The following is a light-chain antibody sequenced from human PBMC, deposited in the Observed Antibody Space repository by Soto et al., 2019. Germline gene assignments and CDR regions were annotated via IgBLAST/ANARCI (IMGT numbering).Light chain of an antibody. CDR2: EVT. CDR1: SSDVGAYDY. Sequence: QSALTQPASVSGSPGQSITISCTGTSSDVGAYDYVSWYQHHPGKAPKVMIYEVTNRPSGVSNRFSGSKSGNTASLTISGLLAEDEADYYCSSYTSSSTYVFGTGTKLTVL. V-gene: IGLV2-14*01. CDR3: SSYTSSSTYV. J-gene: IGLJ1*01.